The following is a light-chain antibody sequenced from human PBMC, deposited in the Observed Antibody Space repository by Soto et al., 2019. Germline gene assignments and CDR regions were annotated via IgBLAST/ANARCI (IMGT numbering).Light chain of an antibody. CDR1: QSISSW. CDR2: MAS. J-gene: IGKJ3*01. CDR3: QQYNSSPFT. Sequence: DIQMTQSPSTLSASVGDRVTITCRASQSISSWLAWYQQKPGKAPKLLIYMASSLESGVPSRFSGSRSGTEFTFTISSLQPDDFATYYCQQYNSSPFTFGPGTKVDIK. V-gene: IGKV1-5*03.